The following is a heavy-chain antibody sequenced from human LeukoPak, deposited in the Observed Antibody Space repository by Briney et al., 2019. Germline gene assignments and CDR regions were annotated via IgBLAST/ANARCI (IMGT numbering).Heavy chain of an antibody. CDR1: GDSVSINSAA. V-gene: IGHV6-1*01. CDR2: TCQRSKWYN. CDR3: ATSEEQQLVLEPYWFDP. Sequence: SQTLSLTCAISGDSVSINSAAWNWIRQSPSRGLEWLGRTCQRSKWYNDYAVSVKSRITINPDISKNQFSLQLNSVTPEDTAVYYCATSEEQQLVLEPYWFDPWGQGTLVTVSS. D-gene: IGHD6-13*01. J-gene: IGHJ5*02.